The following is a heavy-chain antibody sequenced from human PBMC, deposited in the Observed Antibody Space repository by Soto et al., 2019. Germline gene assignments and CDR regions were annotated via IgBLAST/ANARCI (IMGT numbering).Heavy chain of an antibody. CDR3: TRGLGYSYPPGH. CDR1: GFTFDDYA. J-gene: IGHJ4*02. CDR2: ISWNSDNI. D-gene: IGHD2-15*01. V-gene: IGHV3-9*01. Sequence: EVQLVESGGGLVQPGRSLRLSCAASGFTFDDYAMHWVRQAPGKGLEWVSSISWNSDNIGYGDSVKGRFTTSRDNAKNSLFLQMNSLRAEDTALYFCTRGLGYSYPPGHWGQGTLVTVSS.